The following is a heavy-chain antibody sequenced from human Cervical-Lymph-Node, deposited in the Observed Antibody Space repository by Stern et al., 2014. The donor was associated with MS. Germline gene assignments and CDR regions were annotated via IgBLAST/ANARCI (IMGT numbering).Heavy chain of an antibody. CDR3: ARAAYSTSSYNY. D-gene: IGHD6-6*01. CDR1: GGTFNTNV. CDR2: IIPIFGTA. V-gene: IGHV1-69*01. Sequence: QVQLVQSGAEVKKPGSSVKVSCKASGGTFNTNVISWVRQAPGQGLEWMGGIIPIFGTALYAQKFQGRVTITANESTRAVHMELSSLRSEDTAVYYCARAAYSTSSYNYWGQGTLVIVSS. J-gene: IGHJ4*02.